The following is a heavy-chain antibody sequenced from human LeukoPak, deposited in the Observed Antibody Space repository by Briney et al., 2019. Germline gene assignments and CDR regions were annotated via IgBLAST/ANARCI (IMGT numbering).Heavy chain of an antibody. CDR1: GGTFSSYA. V-gene: IGHV1-24*01. CDR3: ATDLLFGLWSFDS. J-gene: IGHJ4*02. CDR2: FDPEDGET. Sequence: ASVKVSCKASGGTFSSYAISWVRQAPGKGLEWMGGFDPEDGETVYAQKFQGRVTMTEDTSTNTAYMELSSLRSEDTAVYYCATDLLFGLWSFDSWGQGALVTVSS. D-gene: IGHD2-15*01.